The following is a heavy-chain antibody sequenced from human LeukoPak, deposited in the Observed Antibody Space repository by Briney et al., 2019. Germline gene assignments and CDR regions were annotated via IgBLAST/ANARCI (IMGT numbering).Heavy chain of an antibody. D-gene: IGHD6-13*01. V-gene: IGHV1-2*02. CDR2: INPNSGGT. CDR1: GYTFTGYY. J-gene: IGHJ4*02. CDR3: ALRCSWYPNQIDY. Sequence: ASVKVSCKASGYTFTGYYMHWVRQAPGQGLEWMGCINPNSGGTNYAQKFQGRVTMTRDTSISTAYMELSRLRSDDTAVYYCALRCSWYPNQIDYWGQGTLVTVSS.